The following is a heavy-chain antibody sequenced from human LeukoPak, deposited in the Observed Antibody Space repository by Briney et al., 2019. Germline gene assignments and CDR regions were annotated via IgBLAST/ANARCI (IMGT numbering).Heavy chain of an antibody. CDR2: INWNGGST. V-gene: IGHV3-20*04. J-gene: IGHJ4*02. D-gene: IGHD6-13*01. CDR3: ARGGYSIAAAGRGDY. CDR1: GFTFRSHA. Sequence: GGSLRLSCAASGFTFRSHAMHRVRQAPGKGLEWVSGINWNGGSTGYADSVKGRFTISRDNAKNSLYLQMNSLRAEDTALYYCARGGYSIAAAGRGDYWGQGTLVTVSS.